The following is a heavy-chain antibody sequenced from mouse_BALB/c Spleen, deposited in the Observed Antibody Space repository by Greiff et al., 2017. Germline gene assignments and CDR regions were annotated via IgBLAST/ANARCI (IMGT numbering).Heavy chain of an antibody. CDR3: ARDLGSSHVGFAY. J-gene: IGHJ3*01. Sequence: EVHLVESGGGLVKPGGSLKLSCAASGFTFSDYYMYWVRQTPEKRLEWVATISDGGSYTYYPDSVKGRFTISRDNAKNNLYLQMSSLKSEDTAMYYCARDLGSSHVGFAYWGQGTLVTVSA. V-gene: IGHV5-4*02. CDR1: GFTFSDYY. D-gene: IGHD1-1*01. CDR2: ISDGGSYT.